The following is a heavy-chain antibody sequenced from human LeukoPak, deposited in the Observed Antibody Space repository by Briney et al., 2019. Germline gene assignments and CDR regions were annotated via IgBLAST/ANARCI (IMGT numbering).Heavy chain of an antibody. CDR1: GGSFSGYY. CDR2: INHSGST. V-gene: IGHV4-34*01. D-gene: IGHD6-6*01. CDR3: ARGIAARHYYYYYMDV. J-gene: IGHJ6*03. Sequence: MPSETLSLTCAVYGGSFSGYYWSWIRQPPGKGLEWIGEINHSGSTNYNPSLKSRVAISVDTSKNQFSLKLSSVTAAATAVYSCARGIAARHYYYYYMDVWGRGTTVTVSS.